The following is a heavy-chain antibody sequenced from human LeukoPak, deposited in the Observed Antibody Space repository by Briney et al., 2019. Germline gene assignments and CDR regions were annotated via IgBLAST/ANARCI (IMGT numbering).Heavy chain of an antibody. D-gene: IGHD3-10*01. V-gene: IGHV4-39*07. J-gene: IGHJ4*02. CDR2: IYYSGST. Sequence: PSETLSLTCTVSGGSISSSSYYWGWIRQPPGKGLEWIGSIYYSGSTYYNPSLKSRVTISVDTSKNQFSLKLSSVTAADTAVYYCARVSYYGSGSPPYFDYWGQGTLVTVSS. CDR1: GGSISSSSYY. CDR3: ARVSYYGSGSPPYFDY.